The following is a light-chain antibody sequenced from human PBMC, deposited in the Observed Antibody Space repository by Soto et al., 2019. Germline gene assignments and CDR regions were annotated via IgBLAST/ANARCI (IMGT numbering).Light chain of an antibody. V-gene: IGLV1-40*01. CDR2: SNA. CDR1: SSNIGAGSD. CDR3: QSFDSHVLGLL. J-gene: IGLJ2*01. Sequence: QSVLTQPPSVSGAPGQRVTISCTGSSSNIGAGSDVHWYQQFPGSAPKLLIYSNAARPSGVPDRFSGSKSGTSASLAITGLQAEDEADYYCQSFDSHVLGLLFGVGTKLTVL.